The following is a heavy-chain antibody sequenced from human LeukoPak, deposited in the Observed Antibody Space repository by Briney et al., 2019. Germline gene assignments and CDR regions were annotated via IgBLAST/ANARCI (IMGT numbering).Heavy chain of an antibody. CDR1: GFTFSTYA. V-gene: IGHV3-23*01. D-gene: IGHD3-10*01. J-gene: IGHJ6*03. CDR2: ISGSGRST. CDR3: AKTPGDYYYYMDV. Sequence: GGSLRLSCAASGFTFSTYAMTWVRQAPGKGLQWVSGISGSGRSTFYADSVKGRFTISRDNSKNTLFLQMNSLRTEDTAVYYCAKTPGDYYYYMDVWGKGTTVTVSS.